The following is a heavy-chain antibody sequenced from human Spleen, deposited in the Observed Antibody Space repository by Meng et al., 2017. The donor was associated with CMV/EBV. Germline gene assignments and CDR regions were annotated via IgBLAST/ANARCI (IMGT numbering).Heavy chain of an antibody. D-gene: IGHD6-6*01. J-gene: IGHJ4*02. Sequence: GGSLRLSCAASGFTFSSYAMSWVRQAPGKGLEWVSAISGSGGSTYYADSVKGRFTISRDNSKNTLYLQMNSLRAEDTAVYYCARADGSEYSSSSGLGGIDYWGQGTLVTVSS. V-gene: IGHV3-23*01. CDR2: ISGSGGST. CDR3: ARADGSEYSSSSGLGGIDY. CDR1: GFTFSSYA.